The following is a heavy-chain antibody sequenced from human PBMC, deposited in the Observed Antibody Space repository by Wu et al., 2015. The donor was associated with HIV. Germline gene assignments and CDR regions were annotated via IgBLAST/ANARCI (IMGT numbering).Heavy chain of an antibody. J-gene: IGHJ4*02. D-gene: IGHD4-11*01. CDR1: GVSFSHYA. V-gene: IGHV1-69*12. CDR2: TIPHFGVI. CDR3: VGRQKYSPGNVGDFDF. Sequence: QVQLVQSGAEVKKPGSSVKISCQASGVSFSHYAVNWVRQAPGQRQRLEWMGGTIPHFGVINPAQKFKDRLRLTADASTATVYMDLSGLEFADTAVYYCVGRQKYSPGNVGDFDFWGQGTLVTVSS.